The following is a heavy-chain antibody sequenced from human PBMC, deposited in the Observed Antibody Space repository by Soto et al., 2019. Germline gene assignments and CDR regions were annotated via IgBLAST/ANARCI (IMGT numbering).Heavy chain of an antibody. D-gene: IGHD4-4*01. J-gene: IGHJ4*02. Sequence: SETLSLTCGVFGGSYTSNDLWTWVRQPPGQGLEWIGEIYPTGSTNFNPSLKSRVTISLDKSENQFSLKVTSLTAADTAVSYCASRDQVTSVDYWGQRTLVTVSS. V-gene: IGHV4-4*02. CDR3: ASRDQVTSVDY. CDR2: IYPTGST. CDR1: GGSYTSNDL.